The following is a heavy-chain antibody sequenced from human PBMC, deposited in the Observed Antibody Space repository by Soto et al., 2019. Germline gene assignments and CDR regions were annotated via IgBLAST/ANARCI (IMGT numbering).Heavy chain of an antibody. CDR3: ATCRYYYYYGMDV. CDR1: GYTFTGYY. J-gene: IGHJ6*02. Sequence: ASVKVSCKASGYTFTGYYMHWVRQAPGQGLEWMGWINPNSGGTNYAQKFQGWVTMTRDTSISTAYMELSRLRSDDTAVYYCATCRYYYYYGMDVWGQGTTVTVSS. CDR2: INPNSGGT. V-gene: IGHV1-2*04.